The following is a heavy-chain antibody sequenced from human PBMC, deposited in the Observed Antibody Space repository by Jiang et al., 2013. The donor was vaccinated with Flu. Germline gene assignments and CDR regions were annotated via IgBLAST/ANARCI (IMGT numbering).Heavy chain of an antibody. CDR2: ISSSSSYT. V-gene: IGHV3-11*06. CDR1: SDYY. Sequence: SDYYMSWIRQAPGKGLEWVSYISSSSSYTNYADSVKGRFTISRDNAKNSLYLQMNSLRAEDTAVYYCARGGGLGDEYYFDYWGRGTLVTVSS. J-gene: IGHJ4*02. CDR3: ARGGGLGDEYYFDY. D-gene: IGHD3-16*01.